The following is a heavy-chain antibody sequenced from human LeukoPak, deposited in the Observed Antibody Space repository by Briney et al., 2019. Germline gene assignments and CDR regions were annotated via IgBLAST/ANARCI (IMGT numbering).Heavy chain of an antibody. CDR2: INPSGGST. Sequence: GASVKVSCKASGYTFTSYYMHWVRQAPGQGLEWMGIINPSGGSTTYAQKFQGRLTMTRDTSTSTVYMELSSLRSEDTAVYYCARPQGAFCGGDCYLDYWGQGTLVTVCS. CDR1: GYTFTSYY. CDR3: ARPQGAFCGGDCYLDY. V-gene: IGHV1-46*01. D-gene: IGHD2-21*02. J-gene: IGHJ4*02.